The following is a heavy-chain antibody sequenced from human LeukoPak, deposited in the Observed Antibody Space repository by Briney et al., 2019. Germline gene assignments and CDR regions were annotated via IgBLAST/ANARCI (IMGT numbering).Heavy chain of an antibody. CDR2: ISAYNGNT. Sequence: ASVKVSCKASGYTFTSYGISWVRQAPGQGLEWMGWISAYNGNTNYAQKLQGRVSMTTDTSTSTAYMELRSLRSDDTAVYYCARDTAIPAAIRDLDYWGQGTLVTVSS. CDR1: GYTFTSYG. CDR3: ARDTAIPAAIRDLDY. J-gene: IGHJ4*02. D-gene: IGHD2-2*02. V-gene: IGHV1-18*01.